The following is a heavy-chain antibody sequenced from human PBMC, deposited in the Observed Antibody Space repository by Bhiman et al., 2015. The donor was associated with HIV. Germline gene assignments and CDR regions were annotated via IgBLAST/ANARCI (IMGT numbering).Heavy chain of an antibody. CDR2: INWNGGST. J-gene: IGHJ2*01. CDR1: GFTFDDYG. D-gene: IGHD3-10*01. CDR3: ARDTRITMVRGNWYFDL. Sequence: EVQLVESGGGVVRPGGSLRLSCAASGFTFDDYGMSWVRQAPGKGLEWVSGINWNGGSTGYADSVKGRFTISRDNAKNSLYLQMNSLRAEDTALYYCARDTRITMVRGNWYFDLWGRGTLVTVSS. V-gene: IGHV3-20*04.